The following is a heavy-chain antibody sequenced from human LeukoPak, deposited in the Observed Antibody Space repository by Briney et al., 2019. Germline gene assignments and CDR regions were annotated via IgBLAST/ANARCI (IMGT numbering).Heavy chain of an antibody. CDR2: ISSSGGHT. Sequence: GGSLRLSCVGSGFTFSSSVMSWVRRAPGKGLEWVSGISSSGGHTDYTDPMRGRFSVSRDNAKNSLYLQMNSLRAEDTAVYYCARGLGYSGYDCSDYWGQGTLVTVSS. V-gene: IGHV3-23*01. CDR3: ARGLGYSGYDCSDY. CDR1: GFTFSSSV. J-gene: IGHJ4*02. D-gene: IGHD5-12*01.